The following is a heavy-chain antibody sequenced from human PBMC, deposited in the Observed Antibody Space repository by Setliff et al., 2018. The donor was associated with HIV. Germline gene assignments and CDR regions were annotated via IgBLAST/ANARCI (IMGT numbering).Heavy chain of an antibody. CDR1: VESFSGFY. V-gene: IGHV4-34*01. CDR2: INHSGSS. Sequence: SETLSLTCAVYVESFSGFYWSWIRQPPGKGLEWIGEINHSGSSKYNPSLKSRVTMSVDTSKNQFSLKLSSVTAADSAVYYCARVGTTVTTRETYKWFDPWGQGTLVTVSS. D-gene: IGHD4-17*01. CDR3: ARVGTTVTTRETYKWFDP. J-gene: IGHJ5*02.